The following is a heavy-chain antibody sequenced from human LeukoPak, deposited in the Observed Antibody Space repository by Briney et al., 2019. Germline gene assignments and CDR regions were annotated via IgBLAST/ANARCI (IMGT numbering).Heavy chain of an antibody. V-gene: IGHV6-1*01. Sequence: SQTLSLTCAISGDSVSSNSAAWNWIRQSPSRGLEWLGRTYYRSKWYNDYAVSVKSRITINPDTSKNQLSLQLNSVTPEDTAVYYCARDMGDSGYDFPFVFDIWGQGTMVTVSS. CDR2: TYYRSKWYN. J-gene: IGHJ3*02. CDR1: GDSVSSNSAA. CDR3: ARDMGDSGYDFPFVFDI. D-gene: IGHD5-12*01.